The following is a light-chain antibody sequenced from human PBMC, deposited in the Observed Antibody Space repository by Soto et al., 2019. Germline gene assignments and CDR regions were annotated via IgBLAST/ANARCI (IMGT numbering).Light chain of an antibody. CDR3: VLYMGSGIGV. J-gene: IGLJ2*01. Sequence: QTVVTQEPSFSVSPGGTVTLTCGLSSGSVSTSYYPSWYQQTPGQAPRTLIYSTNTRSSGVPDRFSGSILANKAALTITGAQADDESDYYCVLYMGSGIGVFGGGTKLTVL. CDR1: SGSVSTSYY. CDR2: STN. V-gene: IGLV8-61*01.